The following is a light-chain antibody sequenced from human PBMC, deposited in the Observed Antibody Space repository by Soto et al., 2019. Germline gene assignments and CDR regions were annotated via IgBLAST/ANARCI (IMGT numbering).Light chain of an antibody. CDR3: QQYHNWPIT. CDR1: QSVSSN. CDR2: DAS. J-gene: IGKJ5*01. V-gene: IGKV3-15*01. Sequence: EILMTVSPATLSVSPGESATLSCRASQSVSSNLAWHQQKPGQAPRILMYDASTRATGISARFSGSGSGTEFTLTISSLQSEDFAVYYCQQYHNWPITFGQGTRLE.